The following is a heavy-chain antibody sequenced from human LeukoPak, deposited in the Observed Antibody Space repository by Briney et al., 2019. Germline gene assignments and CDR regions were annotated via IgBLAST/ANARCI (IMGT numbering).Heavy chain of an antibody. D-gene: IGHD3-9*01. J-gene: IGHJ4*02. V-gene: IGHV3-23*01. CDR3: AKDRITYDILTGYYYY. Sequence: GGSLRLSCAASGFTFSTSAMSWVRQAPGKGLEWVSNISGSGSGGSTYYADSVKGRFTISRDNSKNTLYLQMNSLRAEDTAVYYCAKDRITYDILTGYYYYWGQGTLVTVSS. CDR2: ISGSGSGGST. CDR1: GFTFSTSA.